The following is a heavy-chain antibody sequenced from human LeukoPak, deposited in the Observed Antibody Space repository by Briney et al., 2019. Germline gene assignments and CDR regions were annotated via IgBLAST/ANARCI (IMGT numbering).Heavy chain of an antibody. CDR3: GNVPYSGSGSPFDN. Sequence: GGSLRLSCAASGFTFSNYAMNWVRQAPGKGLEWVSSISDSGGSTYYTDSVKGRFTISRDNSKNTLYLQMNSLRGEDTAVYYCGNVPYSGSGSPFDNWGQGALVTVSS. V-gene: IGHV3-23*01. CDR2: ISDSGGST. CDR1: GFTFSNYA. D-gene: IGHD3-10*01. J-gene: IGHJ4*02.